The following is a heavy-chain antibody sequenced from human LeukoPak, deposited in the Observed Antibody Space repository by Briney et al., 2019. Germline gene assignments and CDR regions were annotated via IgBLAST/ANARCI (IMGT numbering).Heavy chain of an antibody. J-gene: IGHJ3*02. CDR2: IYPDDSDT. CDR3: AKSYSSSWGAFDI. Sequence: GESLKISCKGSGYSFTTYWIGWVRQMPGKGLEWMGIIYPDDSDTRYSPSLQGQVTISADKSINTAYLQWSSLKASDTAMYYCAKSYSSSWGAFDIWGQGTMVTVSS. CDR1: GYSFTTYW. V-gene: IGHV5-51*01. D-gene: IGHD6-13*01.